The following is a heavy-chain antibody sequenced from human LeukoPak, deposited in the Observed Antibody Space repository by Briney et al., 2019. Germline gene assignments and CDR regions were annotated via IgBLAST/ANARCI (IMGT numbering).Heavy chain of an antibody. CDR2: INGNGDMT. D-gene: IGHD1-26*01. CDR3: ARGNRGRYYGGDS. Sequence: GGSLRLSCAASGFSFDDYGMTWVRQAPGKGLEWVAGINGNGDMTGYADSVKGRFTISRDNAKNSLYLQMNSLRAEDTALYYCARGNRGRYYGGDSWGQRTVVPVSS. V-gene: IGHV3-20*04. CDR1: GFSFDDYG. J-gene: IGHJ4*02.